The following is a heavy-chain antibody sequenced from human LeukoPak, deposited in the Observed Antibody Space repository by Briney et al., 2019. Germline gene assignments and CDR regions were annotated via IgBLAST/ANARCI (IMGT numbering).Heavy chain of an antibody. D-gene: IGHD3-16*01. Sequence: SETLSLTCAVSGGSISGYYWSWIRQPPGKGLEWIGYIYYSGSTKYSPSLKSRVTISVGTSKDQFSLKLMSVTAADTAVYYCARLGGAGPHWFDPWGQGTLVTVSS. CDR1: GGSISGYY. J-gene: IGHJ5*02. CDR2: IYYSGST. CDR3: ARLGGAGPHWFDP. V-gene: IGHV4-59*08.